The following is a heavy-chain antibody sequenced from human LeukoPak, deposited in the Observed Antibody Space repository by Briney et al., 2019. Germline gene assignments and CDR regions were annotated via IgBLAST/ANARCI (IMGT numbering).Heavy chain of an antibody. CDR1: GGTFSSYA. CDR2: IIPIFGTA. D-gene: IGHD2-2*02. V-gene: IGHV1-69*05. J-gene: IGHJ5*02. Sequence: GASVKVSCKASGGTFSSYAISWVRQAPGQGLEWMGGIIPIFGTANYAQKFQGRVTITTDESTSTAYMELSSLRSEDTAVYYCARGRCSSTSCYTKGGNWFDPWGQGTLVTVSS. CDR3: ARGRCSSTSCYTKGGNWFDP.